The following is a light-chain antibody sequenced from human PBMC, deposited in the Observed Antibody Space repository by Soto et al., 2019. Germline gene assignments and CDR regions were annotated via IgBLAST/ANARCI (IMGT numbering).Light chain of an antibody. J-gene: IGKJ2*01. CDR1: QSISNW. V-gene: IGKV1-5*03. Sequence: DIQMTQSPSTLSTSVGDRVTITCRASQSISNWLAWYQQKPGKAPKFLISKASSLESGVPSRFSGSGSGTEFTLTISSLQPDDFATYYCQQYASYPYTFGQGTKLEVK. CDR2: KAS. CDR3: QQYASYPYT.